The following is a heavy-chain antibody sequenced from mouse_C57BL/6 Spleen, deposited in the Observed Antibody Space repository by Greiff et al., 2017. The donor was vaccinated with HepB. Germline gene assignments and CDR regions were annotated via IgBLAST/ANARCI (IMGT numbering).Heavy chain of an antibody. V-gene: IGHV1-64*01. CDR1: GYTFTSYW. CDR3: ARSWGHWYFDV. CDR2: IQPNSGST. J-gene: IGHJ1*03. Sequence: VKLQQPGAELVKPGASVKLSCKASGYTFTSYWMHGVKQRPGQGLEWIGMIQPNSGSTNYNEKFKSKATLTVDKSSSTAYMQLSSLTSEDSAVYYCARSWGHWYFDVWGTGTTVTVSS.